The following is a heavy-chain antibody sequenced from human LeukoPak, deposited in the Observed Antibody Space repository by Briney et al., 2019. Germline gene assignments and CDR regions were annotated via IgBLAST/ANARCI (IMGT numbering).Heavy chain of an antibody. CDR1: GYTFTSYG. CDR3: ARDTKTTTIAGGNDY. V-gene: IGHV1-18*01. D-gene: IGHD3-16*01. J-gene: IGHJ4*02. Sequence: ASVKVSCKASGYTFTSYGISWVRQAPGHGLEWMGWISAYNGDTHYVQKLQGRVSLTTDTSTSTAYMELRSLTSDDTAVYFCARDTKTTTIAGGNDYWGQGTLVTVSS. CDR2: ISAYNGDT.